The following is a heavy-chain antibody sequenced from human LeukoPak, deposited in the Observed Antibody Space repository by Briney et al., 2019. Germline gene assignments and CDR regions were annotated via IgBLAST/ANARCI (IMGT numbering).Heavy chain of an antibody. V-gene: IGHV4-61*02. CDR2: IYTIGST. CDR1: GASISRGSHY. CDR3: ARFIGYCTNGVCSKNWFDP. D-gene: IGHD2-8*01. Sequence: PSQTLSLTCTVSGASISRGSHYWSWIRQPAGKGLEWIGRIYTIGSTNYNPSLKSRVTISVDTSKNQFSLKLSSVTAADTAVYYCARFIGYCTNGVCSKNWFDPWGQGTLVTVSS. J-gene: IGHJ5*02.